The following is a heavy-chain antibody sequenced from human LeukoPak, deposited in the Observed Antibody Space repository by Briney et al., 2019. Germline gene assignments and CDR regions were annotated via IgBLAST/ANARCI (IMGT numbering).Heavy chain of an antibody. J-gene: IGHJ4*02. D-gene: IGHD6-19*01. CDR2: IYYSGST. CDR1: GGSISSYY. Sequence: PSETLSLTCTVSGGSISSYYWSWIRQPPGKGLEWIGYIYYSGSTNYNPSLKSRVTISVDTSKNQFSLKLSSVTAADTAVYYCARYHVAGKAYWGQGTLVTVSS. V-gene: IGHV4-59*12. CDR3: ARYHVAGKAY.